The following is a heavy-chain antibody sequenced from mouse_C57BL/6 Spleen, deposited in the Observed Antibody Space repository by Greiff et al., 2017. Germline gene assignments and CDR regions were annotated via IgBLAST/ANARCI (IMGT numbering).Heavy chain of an antibody. CDR3: AWSTVEDFDY. CDR2: INPYNGGT. Sequence: VQLKESGPVLVKPGASVKMSCKASGYTFTDYYMNWVKQSHGKSLEWIGVINPYNGGTSYNQKFKGKATLTVDKSSSTAYMELNSLTSEDSAVYYCAWSTVEDFDYWGQGTTLTVSS. D-gene: IGHD1-1*01. V-gene: IGHV1-19*01. J-gene: IGHJ2*01. CDR1: GYTFTDYY.